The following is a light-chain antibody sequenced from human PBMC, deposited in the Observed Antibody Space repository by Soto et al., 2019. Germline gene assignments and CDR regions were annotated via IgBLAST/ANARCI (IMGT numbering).Light chain of an antibody. Sequence: QSVLTQPPSVSGSPGQSVTISCTGTSSDVGAYNFVSWYQQHPGKAPKLIIFDVSARPSGVPVRFSGSKSGNPASLTISGLQADDEADYYCCSYAGTYSPVLGGGTKLTVL. CDR1: SSDVGAYNF. CDR3: CSYAGTYSPV. J-gene: IGLJ2*01. CDR2: DVS. V-gene: IGLV2-11*01.